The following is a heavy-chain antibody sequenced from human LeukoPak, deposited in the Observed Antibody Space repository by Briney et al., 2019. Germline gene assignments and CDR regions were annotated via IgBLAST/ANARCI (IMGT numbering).Heavy chain of an antibody. CDR2: IIPILGIA. CDR1: GGTFSTYA. D-gene: IGHD1-26*01. Sequence: SVKVSCKASGGTFSTYAISWVRQAPGQGLEWMGRIIPILGIANYAQKFQGRVTITADKSTSTAYMELSSLRSEDTAVYYCARGLIVGATQYYYGMDVWGQGTTVTVSS. V-gene: IGHV1-69*04. J-gene: IGHJ6*02. CDR3: ARGLIVGATQYYYGMDV.